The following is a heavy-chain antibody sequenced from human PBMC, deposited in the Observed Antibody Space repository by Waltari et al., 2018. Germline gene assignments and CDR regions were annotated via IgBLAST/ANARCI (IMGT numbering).Heavy chain of an antibody. CDR3: ARKARWFYYAMDL. V-gene: IGHV3-7*01. Sequence: EEQLVESGGGLVQPGGSLRLSCEASGSTFRSCWMNWGRQSPGKGLEWVAKIKTDGSEKYYMDSVKGRFTISRDNAKNSLYLQMNSLRGDDTAVYYCARKARWFYYAMDLWGQGTTVTVSS. J-gene: IGHJ6*02. CDR2: IKTDGSEK. D-gene: IGHD3-9*01. CDR1: GSTFRSCW.